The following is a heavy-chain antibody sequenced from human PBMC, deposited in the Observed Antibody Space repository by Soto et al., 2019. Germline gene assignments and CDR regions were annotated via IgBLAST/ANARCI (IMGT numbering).Heavy chain of an antibody. CDR3: AIDQY. V-gene: IGHV3-7*01. Sequence: GGSLRLSCAASGFSFSNYWMSWVRQAPGKGLERVATINPDGSYQYCVDSVKGRFTISRDNANKSLFLQMNSLTVEDTALYYCAIDQYWGLGSLVTVSS. CDR2: INPDGSYQ. CDR1: GFSFSNYW. J-gene: IGHJ4*02.